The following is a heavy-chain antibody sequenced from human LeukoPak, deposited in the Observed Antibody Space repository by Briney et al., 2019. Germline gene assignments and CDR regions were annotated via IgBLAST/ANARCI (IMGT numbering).Heavy chain of an antibody. V-gene: IGHV3-9*01. Sequence: GGSLRLSCAASGFTFDDYAMHWVRQGPGKGLEWVSGISWNSGSIGYVDSVKGRFTISRDNAQNSLSLQMNSLSAEDTAVYYCARLGASISGKYYFDYWGQGTLVTVSS. CDR3: ARLGASISGKYYFDY. CDR1: GFTFDDYA. J-gene: IGHJ4*02. CDR2: ISWNSGSI. D-gene: IGHD3-3*02.